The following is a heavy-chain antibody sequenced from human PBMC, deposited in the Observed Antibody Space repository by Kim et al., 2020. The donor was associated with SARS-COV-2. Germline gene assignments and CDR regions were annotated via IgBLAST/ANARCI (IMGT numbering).Heavy chain of an antibody. V-gene: IGHV3-30*18. D-gene: IGHD3-9*01. CDR2: ISYDGSNK. CDR3: AKDRSYYDILTGYTSFDY. J-gene: IGHJ4*02. Sequence: GGSLRLSCAASGFTFRSYGMHWVRQAPGKGLEWVAVISYDGSNKYYADSVKGRFTISRDNSKNTLYLQMNSLRAEDTAVYYCAKDRSYYDILTGYTSFDYWGQGTLVTVS. CDR1: GFTFRSYG.